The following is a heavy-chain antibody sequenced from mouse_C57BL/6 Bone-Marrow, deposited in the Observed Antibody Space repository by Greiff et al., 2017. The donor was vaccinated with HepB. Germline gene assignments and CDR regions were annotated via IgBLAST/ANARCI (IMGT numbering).Heavy chain of an antibody. J-gene: IGHJ4*01. Sequence: GGGLVQPKGSLKLSCAASGFSFNTYAMNWVRQAPGKGLEWVARIRSKSNNYATYYADSVKDRFTISRDDSESMLYLQMNNLKTEDTAMYYCVRPEGYAMDYWGQGTSVTVSS. CDR3: VRPEGYAMDY. CDR1: GFSFNTYA. V-gene: IGHV10-1*01. CDR2: IRSKSNNYAT.